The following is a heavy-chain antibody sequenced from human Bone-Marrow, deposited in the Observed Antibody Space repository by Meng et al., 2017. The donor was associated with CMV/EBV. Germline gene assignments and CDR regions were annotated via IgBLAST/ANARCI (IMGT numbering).Heavy chain of an antibody. CDR2: IIPIFGTA. Sequence: SVKVSCKASGGTFSSYVISWVRQAPGQGLEWMGGIIPIFGTANYAQKFQGRVTITTDESTSTAYMELSSLRSEDTAVYYCASPLSGSPYYYYYGMDVWGQGTTVTVSS. J-gene: IGHJ6*02. CDR3: ASPLSGSPYYYYYGMDV. D-gene: IGHD2/OR15-2a*01. V-gene: IGHV1-69*05. CDR1: GGTFSSYV.